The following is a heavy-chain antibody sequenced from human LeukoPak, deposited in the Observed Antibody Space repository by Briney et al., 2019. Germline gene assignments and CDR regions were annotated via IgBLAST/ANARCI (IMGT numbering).Heavy chain of an antibody. J-gene: IGHJ5*02. Sequence: GGSLRLSCAASGFTFSDYYMSWIRQAPGKGLEWVSYISSSGSTTYYADSVKGRFTIPRDNAKNSLYLQMNSLRAEDTAVYYCARGTIFGVAPNWFDPWGQGTLVTVSS. D-gene: IGHD3-3*01. CDR1: GFTFSDYY. CDR3: ARGTIFGVAPNWFDP. V-gene: IGHV3-11*04. CDR2: ISSSGSTT.